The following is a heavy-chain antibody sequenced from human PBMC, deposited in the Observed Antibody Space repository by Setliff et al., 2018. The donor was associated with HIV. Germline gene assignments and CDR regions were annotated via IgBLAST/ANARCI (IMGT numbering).Heavy chain of an antibody. Sequence: PSETLSLTCTVSGGSISSHYWSWIRQPPGKGLEWIGYIYYSGSTNYNPSLKSRVTISVDTSKNQFSLRLSSVTAADTAVYYCARGRLSGYSSGWYRGVDYWGQGTLVTAPQ. CDR1: GGSISSHY. CDR3: ARGRLSGYSSGWYRGVDY. V-gene: IGHV4-59*11. J-gene: IGHJ4*02. CDR2: IYYSGST. D-gene: IGHD6-19*01.